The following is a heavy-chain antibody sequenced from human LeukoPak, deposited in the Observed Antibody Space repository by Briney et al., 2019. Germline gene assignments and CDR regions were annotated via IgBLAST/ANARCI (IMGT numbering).Heavy chain of an antibody. D-gene: IGHD2-2*01. Sequence: GGSLRLSCAASGFTFSSYSMSWVRQAPGKGLEWVSSISSSSTYIYYADSVKGRFTISRDDAMNSLYLQMSSLRAEDTAVYYCARPDCGSTRCYGFDYWGQGTLVTVSS. CDR3: ARPDCGSTRCYGFDY. V-gene: IGHV3-21*01. CDR2: ISSSSTYI. J-gene: IGHJ4*02. CDR1: GFTFSSYS.